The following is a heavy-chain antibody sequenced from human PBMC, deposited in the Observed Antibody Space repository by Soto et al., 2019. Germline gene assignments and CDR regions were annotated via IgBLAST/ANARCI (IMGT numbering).Heavy chain of an antibody. CDR2: IHYSGST. CDR1: GGSISGSY. CDR3: TKSRRTDAEGYSFDY. V-gene: IGHV4-59*01. D-gene: IGHD2-15*01. Sequence: SETLSLTCTVSGGSISGSYWSWIRQTPGKVLEWVGYIHYSGSTNYNPSLKSRVTMSVDSAKNQFSLQLSSVTAADTAVYFCTKSRRTDAEGYSFDYGGQGALVTVPS. J-gene: IGHJ4*02.